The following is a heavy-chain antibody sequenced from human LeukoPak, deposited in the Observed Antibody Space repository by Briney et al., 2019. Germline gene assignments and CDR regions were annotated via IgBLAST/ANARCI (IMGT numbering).Heavy chain of an antibody. CDR3: ARASSGWYGGSFDP. J-gene: IGHJ5*02. D-gene: IGHD6-19*01. Sequence: SETLSLTCTVSGGSISSGGYYWSWIRQPPGKGLEWIGYIYYSGSTNYNPSLKSRVTISVDTSKNQFSLKLSSVTAADTAVYYCARASSGWYGGSFDPWGQGTLVTVSS. CDR1: GGSISSGGYY. CDR2: IYYSGST. V-gene: IGHV4-61*08.